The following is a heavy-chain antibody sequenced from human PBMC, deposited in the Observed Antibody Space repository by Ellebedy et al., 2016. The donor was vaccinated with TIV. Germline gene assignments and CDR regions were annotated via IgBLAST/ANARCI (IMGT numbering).Heavy chain of an antibody. CDR1: GFTFSNYA. Sequence: PGGSLRLSCAASGFTFSNYAMSWVRQAPGKGLEWVSYISNTGSHTYYADSVKGRFTVARDSAQNSVYLQMNSLRAEDTAVYYCARAREPGYFAYYYYGMDVWGQGTTVTVSS. J-gene: IGHJ6*02. CDR2: ISNTGSHT. D-gene: IGHD3-9*01. V-gene: IGHV3-11*01. CDR3: ARAREPGYFAYYYYGMDV.